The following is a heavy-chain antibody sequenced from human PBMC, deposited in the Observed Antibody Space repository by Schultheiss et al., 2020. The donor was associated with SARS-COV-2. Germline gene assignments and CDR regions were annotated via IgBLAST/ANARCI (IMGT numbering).Heavy chain of an antibody. CDR2: IYYSGST. CDR1: GGSISSYY. CDR3: ARRVGYGSGCYYSPYNWFDP. D-gene: IGHD3-10*01. J-gene: IGHJ5*02. Sequence: SETLSLTCTVSGGSISSYYWSWIRQPPGKGLEWIGYIYYSGSTNYNPSLKSRVTISVDTSKNQFSLKLSSVTAADTAVYYCARRVGYGSGCYYSPYNWFDPWGQGTLVTVSS. V-gene: IGHV4-59*08.